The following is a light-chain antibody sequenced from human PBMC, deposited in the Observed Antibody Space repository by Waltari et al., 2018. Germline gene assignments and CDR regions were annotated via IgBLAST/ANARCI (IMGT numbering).Light chain of an antibody. Sequence: QSVLTQPPSASAAPGQRVNIPCSGSTSNIGHTFVYWYQHLPGPAPRLVIHRDSQRPSGIPDRFSGSKSGTSASLAISGLRSEDEADYYCASWDDILIGRLFGGGTKLTVL. CDR2: RDS. V-gene: IGLV1-47*01. CDR1: TSNIGHTF. J-gene: IGLJ2*01. CDR3: ASWDDILIGRL.